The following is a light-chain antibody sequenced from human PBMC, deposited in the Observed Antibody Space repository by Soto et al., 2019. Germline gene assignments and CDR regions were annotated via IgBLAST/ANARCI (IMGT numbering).Light chain of an antibody. V-gene: IGKV1-5*03. CDR2: KAS. J-gene: IGKJ1*01. CDR1: QTISSW. Sequence: DIQMTQATSTLPGSVRDSVNITCRASQTISSWLAWYQQKPGKAPKLLIYKASTLKSGVPSRFSGSGSGTEFTLTISSLQPDDFATYYCQHYNSYSEAFGQGTKVDIK. CDR3: QHYNSYSEA.